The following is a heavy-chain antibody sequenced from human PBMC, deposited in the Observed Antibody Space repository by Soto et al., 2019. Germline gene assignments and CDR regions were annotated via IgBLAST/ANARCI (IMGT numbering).Heavy chain of an antibody. V-gene: IGHV3-23*01. D-gene: IGHD3-22*01. CDR1: GFMFNNYA. CDR3: AKGLYYYDSSGYRLFDY. J-gene: IGHJ4*02. CDR2: VSVSGGTT. Sequence: GGSLRLSCAASGFMFNNYAMSWVRQAPGKGLEWVSTVSVSGGTTYYAESLKGRFTISRDNSKKTVYLQMNRLRADDTAIYYCAKGLYYYDSSGYRLFDYWGQGTLVTVYS.